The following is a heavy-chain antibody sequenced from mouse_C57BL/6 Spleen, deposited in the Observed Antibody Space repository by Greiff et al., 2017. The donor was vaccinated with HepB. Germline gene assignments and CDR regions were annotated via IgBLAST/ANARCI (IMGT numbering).Heavy chain of an antibody. D-gene: IGHD1-1*01. CDR1: GYAFTNYL. V-gene: IGHV1-54*01. CDR2: INPGSGGT. CDR3: ARGAIFYYGSSPFAY. Sequence: VKLMESGAELVRPGTSVKVSCKASGYAFTNYLIEWVKQRPGQGLEWIGVINPGSGGTNYNEKFKGKATLTAYKSSSTAYMQLGSLTSEDSAVFFCARGAIFYYGSSPFAYWGQGTLVTVSA. J-gene: IGHJ3*01.